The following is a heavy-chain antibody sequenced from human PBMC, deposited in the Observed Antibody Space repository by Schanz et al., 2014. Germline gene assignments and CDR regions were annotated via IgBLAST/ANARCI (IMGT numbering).Heavy chain of an antibody. J-gene: IGHJ4*02. Sequence: QVQLVQSGAEVKKPGASVKVSCKASGYTFSSYGITWVRQAPGQGLEWMGWINGYNGHTLYAQKFQGRVTITADRSTSTAYMELSSLRSEDTAVYYCARSGSSNWYFFDYWGQGTLVTVSS. D-gene: IGHD6-13*01. V-gene: IGHV1-18*01. CDR1: GYTFSSYG. CDR2: INGYNGHT. CDR3: ARSGSSNWYFFDY.